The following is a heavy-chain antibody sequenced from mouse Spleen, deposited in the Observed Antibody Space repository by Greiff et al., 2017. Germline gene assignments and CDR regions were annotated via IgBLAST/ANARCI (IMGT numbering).Heavy chain of an antibody. CDR3: ARRRTGTEYFDY. D-gene: IGHD4-1*01. J-gene: IGHJ3*01. CDR1: GFTFSSYG. Sequence: DVMLVESGGDLVKPGGSLKLSCAAFGFTFSSYGMSWVRQTPDKRLEWVATISSGGSYTYYPDSVKGRFTISRDNAKNTLYLQMSSLKSEDTAMYYCARRRTGTEYFDYWGQGTLVTVSA. CDR2: ISSGGSYT. V-gene: IGHV5-6*02.